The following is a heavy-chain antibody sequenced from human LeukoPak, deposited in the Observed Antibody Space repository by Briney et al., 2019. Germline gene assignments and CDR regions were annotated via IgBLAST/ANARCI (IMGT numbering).Heavy chain of an antibody. D-gene: IGHD3-22*01. CDR2: ISPNSGDT. CDR3: ARQRTPNYYDNRPDAFHI. CDR1: GYTFTGYY. V-gene: IGHV1-2*02. Sequence: ASVKVSCKASGYTFTGYYMHWVRQAPGQGLEWMGWISPNSGDTNYAQKFQGRVTMTRDTSITTAYMELSRLRSDDTAVYYCARQRTPNYYDNRPDAFHIWGQGTMVTVSS. J-gene: IGHJ3*02.